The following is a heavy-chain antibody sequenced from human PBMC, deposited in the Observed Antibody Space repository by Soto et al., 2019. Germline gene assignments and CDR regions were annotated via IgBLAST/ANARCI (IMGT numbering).Heavy chain of an antibody. V-gene: IGHV1-2*04. J-gene: IGHJ6*03. CDR1: GYTFTGYY. CDR3: ARGFHKVGYYYMDV. CDR2: INPNSGGT. Sequence: ASVKVSCTASGYTFTGYYMHWVRQAPGQGLEWMGWINPNSGGTNYAQKFQGWVTMTRDTSISTAYMELSRLRSDDTAVYYCARGFHKVGYYYMDVWGKGTTVTVSS. D-gene: IGHD3-16*01.